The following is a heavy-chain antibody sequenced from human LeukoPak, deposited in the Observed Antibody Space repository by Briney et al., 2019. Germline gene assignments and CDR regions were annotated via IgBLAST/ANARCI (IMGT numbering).Heavy chain of an antibody. CDR2: ISGSGGST. V-gene: IGHV3-23*01. J-gene: IGHJ4*02. CDR3: ANIYGDYAGYFDY. Sequence: QPGGSLRLSCAASGFTFSSYAMSWVRQAPGKGLGWVSAISGSGGSTYYADSVKGRFTISRDNSKNTLYLQMNSLRAEDTAVYYCANIYGDYAGYFDYWGQGTLVTVSS. D-gene: IGHD4-17*01. CDR1: GFTFSSYA.